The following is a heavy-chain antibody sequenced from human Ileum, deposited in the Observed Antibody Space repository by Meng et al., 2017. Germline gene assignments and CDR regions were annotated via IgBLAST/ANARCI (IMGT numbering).Heavy chain of an antibody. CDR2: INADGSTI. D-gene: IGHD3-16*02. CDR3: ATAGAYRFDY. J-gene: IGHJ4*02. Sequence: VQLMGAGGGLVQPGGSLRLSCAASGFTFSSYWIHWVRQAPGQGLVWVSRINADGSTIDYADSVKGRFTISRDNAKNTLYLQMNSLRAEDTAVYYCATAGAYRFDYWGQGTLVTVSS. V-gene: IGHV3-74*01. CDR1: GFTFSSYW.